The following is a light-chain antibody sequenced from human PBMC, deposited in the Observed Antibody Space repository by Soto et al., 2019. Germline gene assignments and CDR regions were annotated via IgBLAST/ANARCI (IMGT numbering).Light chain of an antibody. J-gene: IGKJ1*01. CDR3: QQYNTWHPKMA. CDR2: GAS. V-gene: IGKV3-15*01. CDR1: QSVSSD. Sequence: VVTQSPATLSVFPGETATLSCRASQSVSSDLAWYQQRPGQAPSLLIYGASTRATGIPARFRGSGSGTEFRLTLSSLQSEAFATYYCQQYNTWHPKMAFGRGTKVEIK.